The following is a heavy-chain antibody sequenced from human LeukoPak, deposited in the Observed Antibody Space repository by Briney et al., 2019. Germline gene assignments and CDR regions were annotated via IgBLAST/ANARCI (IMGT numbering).Heavy chain of an antibody. CDR3: ATSGRGDYYDSSGD. V-gene: IGHV4-34*01. Sequence: PSETLSLTCAVYGGSFSGYYWSWIRQPPGKGLEWIGEINHSGSTNYSPSLKSRVTISVDTSKNQFSLKLSSVTAADTAVYYCATSGRGDYYDSSGDWGQGTLVTVSS. D-gene: IGHD3-22*01. CDR1: GGSFSGYY. J-gene: IGHJ4*02. CDR2: INHSGST.